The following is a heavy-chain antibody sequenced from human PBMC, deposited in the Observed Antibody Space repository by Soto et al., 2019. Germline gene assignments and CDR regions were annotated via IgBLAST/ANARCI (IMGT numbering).Heavy chain of an antibody. CDR2: ISYDGSNK. J-gene: IGHJ4*02. CDR1: GFTFSSYA. CDR3: ARDREGGAVRSYAFWRAYSAGGLFDY. V-gene: IGHV3-30-3*01. D-gene: IGHD3-3*01. Sequence: GGSLRLSCAASGFTFSSYAMHWVRQAPGKGLEWVAVISYDGSNKCYADSVKGRFTISRDNSKNTLYLQMNSLRAEDTAVYYCARDREGGAVRSYAFWRAYSAGGLFDYWGQGTLVTVSS.